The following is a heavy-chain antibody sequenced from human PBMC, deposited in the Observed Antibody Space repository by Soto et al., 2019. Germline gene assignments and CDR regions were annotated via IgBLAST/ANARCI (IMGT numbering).Heavy chain of an antibody. CDR2: IWYDGSNK. CDR1: GFTFSSYG. D-gene: IGHD6-13*01. CDR3: ARDVYSSSWYYFDN. Sequence: QVQLVESGGGVVQPGRSLRLSCTASGFTFSSYGMHWVRQAPGKGLEWVAVIWYDGSNKYYADSVKGRFTISRDNSKNTLYLQMNSLRAEDTAVYYCARDVYSSSWYYFDNWGQGTLVTVSS. J-gene: IGHJ4*02. V-gene: IGHV3-33*01.